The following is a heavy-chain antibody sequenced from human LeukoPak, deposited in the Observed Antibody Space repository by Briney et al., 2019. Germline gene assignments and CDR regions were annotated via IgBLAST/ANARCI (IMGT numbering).Heavy chain of an antibody. J-gene: IGHJ5*02. V-gene: IGHV3-11*05. CDR1: GFTFSDYY. D-gene: IGHD2-15*01. Sequence: GGSLRLSCAASGFTFSDYYMSWIRQAPGKGLEWVSYISSSSYTNYADSVKGRFTISRDNAKNSLYLQMNSLRAEDTAVYYCARDLVIAATLGWFDPWGQGTLVTVSS. CDR3: ARDLVIAATLGWFDP. CDR2: ISSSSYT.